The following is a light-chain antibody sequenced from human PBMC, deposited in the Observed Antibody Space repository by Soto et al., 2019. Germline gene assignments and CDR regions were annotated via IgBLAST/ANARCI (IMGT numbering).Light chain of an antibody. CDR2: SAS. Sequence: DIQLTQSPSFLSASVGDRVTITCRASQAISNNLAWYQQKPGKAPKLLICSASTLESGVPPRFSGSGSGTEFTLTISSLAPEDLATYYCQHLNGYPRTFGQGTKVEIK. CDR3: QHLNGYPRT. J-gene: IGKJ1*01. CDR1: QAISNN. V-gene: IGKV1-9*01.